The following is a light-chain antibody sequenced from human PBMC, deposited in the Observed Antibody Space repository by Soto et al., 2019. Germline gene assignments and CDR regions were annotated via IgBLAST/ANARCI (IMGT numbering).Light chain of an antibody. J-gene: IGLJ1*01. Sequence: QSALTQPASVSGSPGQSITISCTETSSDVGGYNYVSWYQQHPGKAPKLMIYEVSNRPSGVSNRFSGSKSGNTASLTISGLQAQDEADYDCSSYTTSSTLYVFGTGTKLTVL. CDR2: EVS. CDR1: SSDVGGYNY. CDR3: SSYTTSSTLYV. V-gene: IGLV2-14*01.